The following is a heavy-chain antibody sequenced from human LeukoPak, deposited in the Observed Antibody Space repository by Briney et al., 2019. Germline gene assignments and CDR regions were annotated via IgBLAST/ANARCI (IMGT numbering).Heavy chain of an antibody. Sequence: PGGSLRLSCAASGFTCSDYYMTWIRQTPGKGLEWISYISSSGTTIYYADSVKGRFTISRDNAKNSLYLQMDSLRAEDTAVYYCARDWSGSRDYWGQGTLVTVSS. J-gene: IGHJ4*02. CDR3: ARDWSGSRDY. CDR1: GFTCSDYY. D-gene: IGHD1-26*01. V-gene: IGHV3-11*01. CDR2: ISSSGTTI.